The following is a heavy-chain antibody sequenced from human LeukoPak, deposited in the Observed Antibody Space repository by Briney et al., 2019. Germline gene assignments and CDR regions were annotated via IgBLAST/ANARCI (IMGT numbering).Heavy chain of an antibody. CDR3: ARDTWGYSYGFDAFDI. V-gene: IGHV4-4*07. CDR1: GGSISSYY. D-gene: IGHD5-18*01. Sequence: SETLSLTCTVSGGSISSYYWSWIRQPAGKGLEWIGRIYTSGSTNYNPSLKSRVTMSVDTSENQFSLKLSSVTAADTAVYYCARDTWGYSYGFDAFDIWGQGTMVTVSS. J-gene: IGHJ3*02. CDR2: IYTSGST.